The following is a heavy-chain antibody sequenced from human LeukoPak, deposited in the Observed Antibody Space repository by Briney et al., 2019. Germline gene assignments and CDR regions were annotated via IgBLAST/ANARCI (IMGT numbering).Heavy chain of an antibody. CDR3: ASYSSGWGYNYYYMDV. D-gene: IGHD6-19*01. V-gene: IGHV4-59*12. CDR2: IYHSGST. CDR1: GGSISSYY. J-gene: IGHJ6*03. Sequence: SETQSLTCTVSGGSISSYYWSWIRQPPGKGLEWLGYIYHSGSTYYNPSLKSRVTISVDRSKNQFSLKLSSVTAADTAVYYCASYSSGWGYNYYYMDVWGKGTTVTVSS.